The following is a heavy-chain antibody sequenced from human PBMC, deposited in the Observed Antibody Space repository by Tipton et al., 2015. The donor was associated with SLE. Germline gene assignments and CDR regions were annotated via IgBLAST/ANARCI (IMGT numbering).Heavy chain of an antibody. V-gene: IGHV4-39*07. CDR1: GGSISSSSYY. D-gene: IGHD3-10*01. J-gene: IGHJ6*02. Sequence: TLSLTCTVSGGSISSSSYYWGWIRQPPGKGLEWIGSIYHSGSTYYNPSLKSRVTISVDTSKNQFSLKLSSVTAADTAVYYCARDPARAGYYYYYGMDVWGQGTTVTVSS. CDR3: ARDPARAGYYYYYGMDV. CDR2: IYHSGST.